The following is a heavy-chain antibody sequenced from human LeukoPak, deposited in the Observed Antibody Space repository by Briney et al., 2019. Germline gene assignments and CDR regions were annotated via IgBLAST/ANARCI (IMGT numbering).Heavy chain of an antibody. Sequence: PSETLSLTCTVSGGSISSHYWSWIRQPPGKGLEWIGYIYYSGSTNYNPSLKSRVTISVDTSKNQFSLKLSSVTAADTAVYYCARGWREWCAYDSYGMDVWGQGTAVRVSS. D-gene: IGHD2-8*01. CDR3: ARGWREWCAYDSYGMDV. CDR2: IYYSGST. V-gene: IGHV4-59*11. J-gene: IGHJ6*02. CDR1: GGSISSHY.